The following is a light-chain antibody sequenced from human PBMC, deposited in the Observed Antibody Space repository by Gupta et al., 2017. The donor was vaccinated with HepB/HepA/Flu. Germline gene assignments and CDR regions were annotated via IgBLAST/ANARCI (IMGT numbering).Light chain of an antibody. V-gene: IGKV3-20*01. CDR1: QSVSSSY. CDR3: QQDGSSPYT. CDR2: GAS. J-gene: IGKJ2*01. Sequence: VFTQSPGTLSLSPGERATLSCRASQSVSSSYLAWYQQKPGQAPRLLIYGASSRATGIPDRFSGSGSGTDFTLTISRLEPEDFAVYYCQQDGSSPYTFGQGTKLEIK.